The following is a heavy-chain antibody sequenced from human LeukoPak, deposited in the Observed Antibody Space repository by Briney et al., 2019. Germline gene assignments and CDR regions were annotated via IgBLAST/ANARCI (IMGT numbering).Heavy chain of an antibody. CDR1: GFTFSSYE. CDR2: ISSSGSTI. V-gene: IGHV3-48*03. CDR3: AKRENYYDSSGYHYVGAFDI. D-gene: IGHD3-22*01. Sequence: AGSLRLSCAASGFTFSSYEMNWVRQAPGKGLEWISYISSSGSTIYYADSVRGRFTISRDNSKNTVYLQMNSLRAEDTAVYYCAKRENYYDSSGYHYVGAFDIWGQGTMVTVSS. J-gene: IGHJ3*02.